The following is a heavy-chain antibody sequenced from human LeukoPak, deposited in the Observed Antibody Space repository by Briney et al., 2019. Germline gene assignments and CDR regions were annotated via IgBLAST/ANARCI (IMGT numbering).Heavy chain of an antibody. Sequence: SETLSLTCAVYGGSFSGYYWSWIRQPPGKGLEWIGEINHSGSTNYNPSLKSRVTISVDTSKNQFSLKLSSVTAADTAAYYCARGGLLYRYSCDYWGQGTLVTVSS. J-gene: IGHJ4*02. CDR1: GGSFSGYY. CDR2: INHSGST. V-gene: IGHV4-34*01. D-gene: IGHD3-3*01. CDR3: ARGGLLYRYSCDY.